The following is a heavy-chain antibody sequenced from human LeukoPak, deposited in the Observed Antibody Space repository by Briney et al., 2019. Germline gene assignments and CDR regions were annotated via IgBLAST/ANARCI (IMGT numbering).Heavy chain of an antibody. Sequence: GGSLRLSCAASGFTFSRNWMSWVRQTPGKGLEWVANIKEDGSEEHYMDSVKGRSTISRDNAKNSLYLEMNSLRAEDTAVYYCASNWNYVRGYGMDVWGQGTTVIVSS. CDR1: GFTFSRNW. D-gene: IGHD1-7*01. J-gene: IGHJ6*02. CDR3: ASNWNYVRGYGMDV. CDR2: IKEDGSEE. V-gene: IGHV3-7*01.